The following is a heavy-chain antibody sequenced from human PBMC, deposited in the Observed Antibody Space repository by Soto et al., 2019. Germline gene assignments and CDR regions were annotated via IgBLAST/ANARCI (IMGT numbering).Heavy chain of an antibody. CDR3: AHAYGGTSWPNDAFDV. D-gene: IGHD2-2*01. J-gene: IGHJ3*01. CDR1: GFSLSADGVG. CDR2: IYWDDDK. Sequence: QITLKESGPPLVKPTQTLTLTCTFSGFSLSADGVGVGWIRQPPGKALEWLALIYWDDDKRYRPSLKSRLTITKDPSKNQVVLTMTNMDPVDTATYYCAHAYGGTSWPNDAFDVWGQGTVVTVSS. V-gene: IGHV2-5*02.